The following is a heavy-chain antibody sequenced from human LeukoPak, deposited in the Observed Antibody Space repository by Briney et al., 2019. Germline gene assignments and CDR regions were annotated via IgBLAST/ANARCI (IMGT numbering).Heavy chain of an antibody. V-gene: IGHV3-48*03. Sequence: PGGSLRLSCAASGFTFSSYEMNWVRQAPGKGLEWVSHISSSGSTIYYADLVKGRFTISRDNAKNSLYLQMNSLRAEDTAVYYCARGSSSSFDYWGQGTLVTVSS. J-gene: IGHJ4*02. CDR2: ISSSGSTI. D-gene: IGHD6-6*01. CDR1: GFTFSSYE. CDR3: ARGSSSSFDY.